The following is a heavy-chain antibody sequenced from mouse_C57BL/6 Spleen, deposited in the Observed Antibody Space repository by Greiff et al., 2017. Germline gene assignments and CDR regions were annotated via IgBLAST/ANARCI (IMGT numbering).Heavy chain of an antibody. CDR1: GYTFTDYY. Sequence: EVQLQQSGPELVKPGASVKISCKASGYTFTDYYMNWVKQSHGKSLEWIGDINPNNGGTSYNQKFKGKATLTVDKSSSTAYMELRSLTSEDSAVYYCARWGLLSFDYWGQGTTLTVSS. CDR2: INPNNGGT. J-gene: IGHJ2*01. V-gene: IGHV1-26*01. D-gene: IGHD2-12*01. CDR3: ARWGLLSFDY.